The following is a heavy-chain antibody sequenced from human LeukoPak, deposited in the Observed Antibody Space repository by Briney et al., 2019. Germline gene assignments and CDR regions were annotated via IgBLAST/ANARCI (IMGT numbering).Heavy chain of an antibody. Sequence: PGGSLRLSCAASGFTFSGFAMTWVRQAPGKGLEWVSSIGSDRKTHYSESVKGRFTISRDNSKNTLYLQMNSLRAEDTAVYSCAKDLSRTVTTSYFDHWGQGTLVTVSS. V-gene: IGHV3-23*01. J-gene: IGHJ4*02. CDR1: GFTFSGFA. CDR2: IGSDRKT. CDR3: AKDLSRTVTTSYFDH. D-gene: IGHD4-17*01.